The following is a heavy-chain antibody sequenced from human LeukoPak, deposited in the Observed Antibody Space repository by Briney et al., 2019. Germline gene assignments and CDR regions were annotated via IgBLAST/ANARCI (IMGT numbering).Heavy chain of an antibody. J-gene: IGHJ5*02. CDR2: ISDSGGST. Sequence: GGSLRLSCAASGFTFSNYDMSWVRQTPGKGLEWVSSISDSGGSTYYADSVKGRFTISRDNSKNTLYLQMTNLRAADTAVYYCAKDLSRAVAADWFDPWDQGSLVTVSS. CDR3: AKDLSRAVAADWFDP. CDR1: GFTFSNYD. V-gene: IGHV3-23*01. D-gene: IGHD6-19*01.